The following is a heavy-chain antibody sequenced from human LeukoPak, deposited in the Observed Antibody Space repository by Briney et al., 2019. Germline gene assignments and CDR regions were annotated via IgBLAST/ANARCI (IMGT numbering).Heavy chain of an antibody. CDR2: ISGSGSSI. Sequence: GGSLRPSCAASGFTFRSYEMNWVRQAPGKGLEWVSYISGSGSSIHYADSVKGRFTISRDNAKSSLFLQMYSLRAEDTALYYCGTYSHFHYWGQGTLVTVSS. D-gene: IGHD1-7*01. J-gene: IGHJ4*02. V-gene: IGHV3-48*03. CDR3: GTYSHFHY. CDR1: GFTFRSYE.